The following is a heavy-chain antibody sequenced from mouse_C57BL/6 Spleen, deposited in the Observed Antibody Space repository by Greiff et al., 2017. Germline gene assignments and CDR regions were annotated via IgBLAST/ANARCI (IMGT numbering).Heavy chain of an antibody. CDR3: ARQGYYGSSYGYFDV. CDR2: TSSGGSYT. CDR1: GFTFSSYD. D-gene: IGHD1-1*01. J-gene: IGHJ1*03. V-gene: IGHV5-6*01. Sequence: EVKLVESGGDLVKPGGSLKLPCAASGFTFSSYDMSWVRLTPDKRLEWVATTSSGGSYTYYPDSVKGRFTIASDTAKNTLYLQMSSLKSEDTAMYYCARQGYYGSSYGYFDVWGTGTTVTVSA.